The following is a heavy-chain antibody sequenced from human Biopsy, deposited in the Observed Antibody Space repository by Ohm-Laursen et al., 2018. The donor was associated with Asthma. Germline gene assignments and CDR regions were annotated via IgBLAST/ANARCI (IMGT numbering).Heavy chain of an antibody. Sequence: SLRLSCAASGFNFHNYVMHWVRQAPGKGLEWVAVISYDGNNNNYADSVKGRFTISRDNSKNSLSLNMNSLRPEDTSVYYCARAKTWGRSYYFDYWGQGTLVTVSS. CDR1: GFNFHNYV. CDR2: ISYDGNNN. J-gene: IGHJ4*02. V-gene: IGHV3-30-3*01. CDR3: ARAKTWGRSYYFDY. D-gene: IGHD3-16*01.